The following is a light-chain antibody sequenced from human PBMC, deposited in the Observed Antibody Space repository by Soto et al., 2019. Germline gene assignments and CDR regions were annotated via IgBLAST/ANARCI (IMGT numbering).Light chain of an antibody. V-gene: IGKV3-11*01. CDR2: DAS. CDR1: QGVGRF. J-gene: IGKJ4*01. Sequence: EIVLRQSPATLSLSPGERAALSCRASQGVGRFLAWYQQKPGQAPRLLIYDASNRATGIPARFSGSGSGTDFTLAINNLEPEDFAVYYCQQRGGWPLTFGGGTKVEIK. CDR3: QQRGGWPLT.